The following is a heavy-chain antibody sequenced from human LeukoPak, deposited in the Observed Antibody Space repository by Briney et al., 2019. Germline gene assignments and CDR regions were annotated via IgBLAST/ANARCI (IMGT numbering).Heavy chain of an antibody. CDR2: INHSGST. Sequence: PSETLSLTCAVYGGSFSGYYWSWIRQPPGKGLEWIGEINHSGSTNYNPSLKSRVTISVDTSKNQFSLKLSSVTAADTAVYYCARGPICSSTSCSSARFDYWGQGTLVTVSS. J-gene: IGHJ4*02. CDR3: ARGPICSSTSCSSARFDY. CDR1: GGSFSGYY. V-gene: IGHV4-34*01. D-gene: IGHD2-2*01.